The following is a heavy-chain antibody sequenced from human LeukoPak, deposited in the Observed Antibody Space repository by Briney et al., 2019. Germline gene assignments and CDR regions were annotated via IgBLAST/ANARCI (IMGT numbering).Heavy chain of an antibody. V-gene: IGHV3-21*04. CDR3: AKDRLLNCRGDCYIFDY. CDR1: GFTFSSYS. J-gene: IGHJ4*02. CDR2: ISSSSSYI. Sequence: GGSLRLSCAASGFTFSSYSMNWVRQAPGKGLGWVSSISSSSSYIYYADSVKGRFTISRDNAKNSLYLQMNGLRTEDTAVYYCAKDRLLNCRGDCYIFDYWGQGTVVTVSS. D-gene: IGHD2-21*02.